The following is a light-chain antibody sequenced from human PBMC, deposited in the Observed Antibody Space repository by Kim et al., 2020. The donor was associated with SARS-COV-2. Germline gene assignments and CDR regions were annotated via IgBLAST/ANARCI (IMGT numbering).Light chain of an antibody. J-gene: IGLJ3*02. V-gene: IGLV2-14*03. CDR1: SSDVGASNY. CDR2: DVS. Sequence: LTQPASVSGSPGQSITISCTGTSSDVGASNYVSWYQQHPGKAPKLMIYDVSNRPSGVSNRFSGSTSGNTASLTISGLQAEDEADYYCSSYTGSSINTWVFGGGTQLTVL. CDR3: SSYTGSSINTWV.